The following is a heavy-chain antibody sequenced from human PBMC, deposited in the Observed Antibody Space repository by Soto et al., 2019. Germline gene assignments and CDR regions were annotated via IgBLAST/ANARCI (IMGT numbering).Heavy chain of an antibody. CDR1: GYTFTGYA. CDR2: INAGNGNT. V-gene: IGHV1-3*05. CDR3: ASAVVVPADFDY. J-gene: IGHJ4*02. D-gene: IGHD2-21*02. Sequence: QVQLVQSGAEEKKPGASVKVSCKASGYTFTGYAMHWVRQAPGQRLEWMGWINAGNGNTKYSQKFQGRGTITSDTSESTAYMELSSLRSEDPAVYYCASAVVVPADFDYWGQGTLVTVSS.